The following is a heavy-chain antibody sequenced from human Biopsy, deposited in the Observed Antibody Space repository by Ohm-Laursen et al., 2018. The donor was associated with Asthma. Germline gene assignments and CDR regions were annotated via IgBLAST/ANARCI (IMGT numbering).Heavy chain of an antibody. J-gene: IGHJ6*02. CDR2: ISPVFGST. CDR1: GGTFGNYA. Sequence: EASVKVSCKASGGTFGNYAISWVRQAPGLGLEWMGGISPVFGSTNIAQKFQGRVTISADIFTKTAYLEVSSLRSDDTAVYYRASPSSSREILYYYYNMDIWGQGTTVTV. CDR3: ASPSSSREILYYYYNMDI. V-gene: IGHV1-69*06. D-gene: IGHD6-13*01.